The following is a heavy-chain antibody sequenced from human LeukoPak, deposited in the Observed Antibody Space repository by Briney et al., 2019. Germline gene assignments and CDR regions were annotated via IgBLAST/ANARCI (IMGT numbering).Heavy chain of an antibody. Sequence: ASVKVSCKVSGYTLTELSMHWVRQAPGKGLEWMGGFDPEDGETIYAQKFQGRVTMTEDTSTDTAYMELSSLRSEDTAVYYCATANGYCSSTSCYSAFDIWGQGTMVTVSS. J-gene: IGHJ3*02. V-gene: IGHV1-24*01. CDR2: FDPEDGET. CDR1: GYTLTELS. D-gene: IGHD2-2*03. CDR3: ATANGYCSSTSCYSAFDI.